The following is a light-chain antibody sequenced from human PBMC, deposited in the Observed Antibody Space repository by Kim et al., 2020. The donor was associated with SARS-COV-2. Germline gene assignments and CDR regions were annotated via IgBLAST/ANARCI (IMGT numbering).Light chain of an antibody. J-gene: IGLJ2*01. CDR2: YDD. V-gene: IGLV3-1*01. Sequence: SWSPGQTAIITCSGDKLGDKYAFWYQQKPGQTPVLVIYYDDKRPSEIPERFSGSTSGNTATLTISGTQTMDEASYFCQAWDSSTAVFGGGTQLTVL. CDR3: QAWDSSTAV. CDR1: KLGDKY.